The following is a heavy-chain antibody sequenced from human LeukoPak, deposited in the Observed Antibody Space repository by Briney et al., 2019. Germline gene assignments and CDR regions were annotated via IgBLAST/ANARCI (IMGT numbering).Heavy chain of an antibody. D-gene: IGHD2-2*01. V-gene: IGHV4-4*07. CDR3: ASEDFVVVPAAFVY. CDR2: IYTSGST. Sequence: SETLSLTCTVSGGSISSYYWSWIRQPAGKGLEWIGRIYTSGSTNYNPSLKSRVTMSVDTSKNQFSLKLSSVTAADTAVYYCASEDFVVVPAAFVYWGQGTLVTVSS. J-gene: IGHJ4*02. CDR1: GGSISSYY.